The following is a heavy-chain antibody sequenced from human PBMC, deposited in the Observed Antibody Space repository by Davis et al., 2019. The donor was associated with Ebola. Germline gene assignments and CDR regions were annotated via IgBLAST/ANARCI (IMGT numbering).Heavy chain of an antibody. CDR3: ARGGSYFGGYFDY. D-gene: IGHD1-26*01. J-gene: IGHJ4*02. V-gene: IGHV3-15*07. CDR1: GFTFSNAW. CDR2: IKSKTDGGTT. Sequence: GESLKISCAASGFTFSNAWMNWVRQAPGKGLEWVGRIKSKTDGGTTDYAAPVKGRFTISRDDSKNTMYLQMNSLKTEDTAVYYCARGGSYFGGYFDYWGQGTLVTVSS.